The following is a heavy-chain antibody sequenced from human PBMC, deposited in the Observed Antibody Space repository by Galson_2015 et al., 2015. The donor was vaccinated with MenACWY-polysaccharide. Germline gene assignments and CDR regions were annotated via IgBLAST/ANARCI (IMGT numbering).Heavy chain of an antibody. J-gene: IGHJ4*02. D-gene: IGHD6-19*01. CDR2: MKPDGGNT. CDR1: GYTFTSYD. CDR3: ARGIVSDGIAVAKVLNDS. Sequence: SVKVSCKASGYTFTSYDINWVRQAPGQGLVWMGWMKPDGGNTGYPQKFQGRVTITRNTSISTAYMELSSLRSEDTAVYYCARGIVSDGIAVAKVLNDSWGQGTLVTVSS. V-gene: IGHV1-8*02.